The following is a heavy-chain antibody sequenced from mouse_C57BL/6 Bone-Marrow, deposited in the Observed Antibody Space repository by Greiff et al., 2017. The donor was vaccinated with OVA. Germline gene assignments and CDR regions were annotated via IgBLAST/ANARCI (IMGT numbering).Heavy chain of an antibody. CDR1: GYTFTSYW. CDR2: IDPSDSYT. Sequence: QVQLQQPGAELVRPGTSVKLSCKASGYTFTSYWMHWVKQRPGQGLEWIGVIDPSDSYTNYNQKFKGKATLTVDTSSSTAYMQLSSLTSEDSAVYYCARDYSNYWYFDVWRTGTTVTVSS. CDR3: ARDYSNYWYFDV. V-gene: IGHV1-59*01. J-gene: IGHJ1*03. D-gene: IGHD2-5*01.